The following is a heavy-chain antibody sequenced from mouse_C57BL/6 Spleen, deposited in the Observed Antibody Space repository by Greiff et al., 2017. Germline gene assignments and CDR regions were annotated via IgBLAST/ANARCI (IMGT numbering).Heavy chain of an antibody. CDR2: IDPSDSET. Sequence: QVQLQQPGAELVRPGSSVKLSCKASGYTFTSYWMHWVKQRPIQGLDWIGNIDPSDSETHYNQKFKDKATLTVDKSSITAYMQLSSLTSEDSAVYYCARWPHYGSSYEDWYFDVWGTGTTVTVSS. J-gene: IGHJ1*03. CDR1: GYTFTSYW. D-gene: IGHD1-1*01. CDR3: ARWPHYGSSYEDWYFDV. V-gene: IGHV1-52*01.